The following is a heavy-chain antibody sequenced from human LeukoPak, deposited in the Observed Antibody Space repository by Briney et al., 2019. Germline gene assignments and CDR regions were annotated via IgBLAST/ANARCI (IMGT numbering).Heavy chain of an antibody. CDR1: GGSISSSSYY. J-gene: IGHJ6*03. CDR3: ARHPDYYYSYMDV. Sequence: PSETLSLTCTVSGGSISSSSYYWGWIRQPPGKGLEWIGNIYYSGSTYYNPSLKSRVTIFADTSKNQFSLKLSSVIAADTAVYYCARHPDYYYSYMDVWGKGTTVTISS. CDR2: IYYSGST. V-gene: IGHV4-39*01.